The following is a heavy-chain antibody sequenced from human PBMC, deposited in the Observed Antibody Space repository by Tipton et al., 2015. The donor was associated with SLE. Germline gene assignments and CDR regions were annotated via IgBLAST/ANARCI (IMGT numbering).Heavy chain of an antibody. Sequence: LSLTCAASGFTFSSYSKNWVRQAPGKGLEWVSSISSSSSYIYYADPVKGRVTISRDNAKNSLYLQMNSLRAEDTAVYYCARRFLEWLLPDAFDIWGQGTMVTVSS. D-gene: IGHD3-3*01. CDR1: GFTFSSYS. J-gene: IGHJ3*02. CDR2: ISSSSSYI. CDR3: ARRFLEWLLPDAFDI. V-gene: IGHV3-21*03.